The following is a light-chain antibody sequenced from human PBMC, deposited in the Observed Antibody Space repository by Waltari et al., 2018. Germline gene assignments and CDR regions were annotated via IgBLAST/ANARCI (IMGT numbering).Light chain of an antibody. CDR1: NNNVRNQG. CDR3: SAWDISLNVHV. CDR2: RDM. V-gene: IGLV10-54*04. J-gene: IGLJ1*01. Sequence: QAGLTQPPSVSKGLRQTATLTCTGNNNNVRNQGAAWLQHHQGHPPKLLSYRDMNRPSGISERFSASRSGNTASLTITGLQPEDEADYYCSAWDISLNVHVFGTGTKVTVL.